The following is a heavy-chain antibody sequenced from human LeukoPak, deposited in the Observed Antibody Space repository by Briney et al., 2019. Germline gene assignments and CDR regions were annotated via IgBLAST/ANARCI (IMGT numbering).Heavy chain of an antibody. J-gene: IGHJ6*02. CDR2: ISGSGGST. CDR1: GFTFSSYA. V-gene: IGHV3-23*01. CDR3: AKAIEDCTNGVCFTYYYYGMDV. D-gene: IGHD2-8*01. Sequence: GGSLRLSCAASGFTFSSYAMSWVRQAPGKGLEAVSAISGSGGSTYYADSVKGRFTISRDNSKNTLYLQMNSLRAEDTAVYYCAKAIEDCTNGVCFTYYYYGMDVWGQGTTVTVSS.